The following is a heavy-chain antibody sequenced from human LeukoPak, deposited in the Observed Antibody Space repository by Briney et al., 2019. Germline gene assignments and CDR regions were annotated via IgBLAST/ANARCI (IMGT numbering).Heavy chain of an antibody. J-gene: IGHJ4*02. CDR3: ARHPGRLFDY. CDR1: GFTFSNYA. CDR2: IYYSGNT. Sequence: GSLRLSCAASGFTFSNYAMNWVRQPPGKGLEWIGSIYYSGNTYYNPSLKSRVSISVDTSRNQFSLKLSSVTAADTAVYYCARHPGRLFDYWGQGTLVTVSS. V-gene: IGHV4-39*01.